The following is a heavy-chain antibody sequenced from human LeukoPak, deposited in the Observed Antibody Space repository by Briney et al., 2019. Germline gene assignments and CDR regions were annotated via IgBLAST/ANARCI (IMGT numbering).Heavy chain of an antibody. CDR1: GFTFSSYA. CDR3: AKDYYDFWSGYYWPFDY. CDR2: ISGSGDTT. Sequence: GGSLRLSCAASGFTFSSYAMSWVRQAPGKGLEWVSSISGSGDTTYYADSVKGRFTIFRDNSKNTLYLQMNSLRAEDTAVYYCAKDYYDFWSGYYWPFDYWGQGTLVTVSS. V-gene: IGHV3-23*01. D-gene: IGHD3-3*01. J-gene: IGHJ4*02.